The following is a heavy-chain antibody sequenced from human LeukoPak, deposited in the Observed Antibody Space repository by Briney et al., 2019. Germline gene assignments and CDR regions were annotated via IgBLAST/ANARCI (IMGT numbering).Heavy chain of an antibody. CDR3: ARERPYYYDSSGYYLDY. CDR2: ISSSGSTI. J-gene: IGHJ4*02. V-gene: IGHV3-11*04. D-gene: IGHD3-22*01. Sequence: GGSLRLSCAASGFTFSDAWMSWIRQAPGKGLEWVSYISSSGSTIYYADSVKGRFTISRDNAKNSLYLQMNSLRAEDTAVYYCARERPYYYDSSGYYLDYWGQGTLVTVSS. CDR1: GFTFSDAW.